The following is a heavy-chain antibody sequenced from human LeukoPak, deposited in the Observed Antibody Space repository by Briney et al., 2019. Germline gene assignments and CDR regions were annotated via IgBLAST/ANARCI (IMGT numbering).Heavy chain of an antibody. J-gene: IGHJ4*02. CDR3: TTGYSAASHDGY. Sequence: GGSLRLSCVASGFXFSNAWIHWVRQAPGKGLEWVCLIKTKTEGGTTEYAAPVKGRFTISRDDSRNTLYLQMNSLKSEDTAVYFCTTGYSAASHDGYWGQGTLVTVSS. CDR1: GFXFSNAW. D-gene: IGHD2-2*01. V-gene: IGHV3-15*01. CDR2: IKTKTEGGTT.